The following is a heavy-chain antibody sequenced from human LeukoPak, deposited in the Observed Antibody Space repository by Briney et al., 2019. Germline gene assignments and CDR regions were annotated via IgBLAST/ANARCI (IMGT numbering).Heavy chain of an antibody. J-gene: IGHJ6*03. CDR2: IIPIFGTA. CDR1: GGTFSSYA. V-gene: IGHV1-69*01. D-gene: IGHD2-2*01. CDR3: ARGSYVEYGLYYYYYMDV. Sequence: SVKVSCKASGGTFSSYAISWVRQAPGQGLEWMGGIIPIFGTANYAQKFQGRVTIAADESTSTAYMELSSLRSEDTAVYYCARGSYVEYGLYYYYYMDVWGKGTTVTVSS.